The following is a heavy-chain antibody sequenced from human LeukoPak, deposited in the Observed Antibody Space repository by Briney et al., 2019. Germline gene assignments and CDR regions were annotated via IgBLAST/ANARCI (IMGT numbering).Heavy chain of an antibody. J-gene: IGHJ4*02. CDR1: GFTFDHYS. V-gene: IGHV3-49*04. D-gene: IGHD2-8*01. CDR2: IRGSVYGGAT. CDR3: TRESPKYVFDS. Sequence: GGSLRLSCAASGFTFDHYSMNWVRQAPGKGLEWVGFIRGSVYGGATEYAASVKGRFTVSTDASKTIGYLQMTSLKTEDTAIYYCTRESPKYVFDSWGQGPLVTVSS.